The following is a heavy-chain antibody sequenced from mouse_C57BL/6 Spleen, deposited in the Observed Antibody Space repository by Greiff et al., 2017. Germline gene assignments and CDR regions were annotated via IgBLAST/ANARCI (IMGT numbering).Heavy chain of an antibody. Sequence: QVQLQQPGAELVRPGSSVKLSCKASGYTFTSYWMHWVKQRPIQGLEWIGNIDPSDSETHYNQKFKDKATLTVDKSSSTAYMQLSSLTSEDSAVYYCAREDSNYVGFAYWGQGTLVTVSA. V-gene: IGHV1-52*01. J-gene: IGHJ3*01. CDR1: GYTFTSYW. CDR2: IDPSDSET. CDR3: AREDSNYVGFAY. D-gene: IGHD2-5*01.